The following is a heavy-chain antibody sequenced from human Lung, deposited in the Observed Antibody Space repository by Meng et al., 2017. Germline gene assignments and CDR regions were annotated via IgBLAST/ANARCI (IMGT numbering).Heavy chain of an antibody. CDR3: ARDSGASCGWNWFDP. D-gene: IGHD6-19*01. J-gene: IGHJ5*02. CDR1: GFTFSSHP. Sequence: GESLKISCAASGFTFSSHPMHWVRQAPGKGLEWVAITTDAGNNKYYAESVKGRFTVSRDNSNNMVYLQMTRLRPEDTAVYYCARDSGASCGWNWFDPWGQGTLVTVSS. V-gene: IGHV3-30*04. CDR2: TTDAGNNK.